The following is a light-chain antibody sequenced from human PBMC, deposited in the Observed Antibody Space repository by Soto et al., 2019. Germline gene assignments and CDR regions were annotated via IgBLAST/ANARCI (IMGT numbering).Light chain of an antibody. CDR1: SSDVGGYKY. V-gene: IGLV2-8*01. CDR2: AVS. J-gene: IGLJ2*01. CDR3: SSYAGSNNLL. Sequence: QSVLTQPPSASGSPGQSVTISCTGTSSDVGGYKYVSWYQQHPGKGPKLMIYAVSERPSGVPDRFSGSKSGNTASLTVSGLQAEDEADYYCSSYAGSNNLLFGGGTQLTVL.